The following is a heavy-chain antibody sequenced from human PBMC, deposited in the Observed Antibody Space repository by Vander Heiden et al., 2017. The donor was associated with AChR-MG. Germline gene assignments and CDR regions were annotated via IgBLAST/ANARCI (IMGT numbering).Heavy chain of an antibody. CDR1: GFSLSPTGVG. V-gene: IGHV2-5*02. CDR3: AHRTWTQGGFDI. CDR2: IYWDDDK. Sequence: QITLKDSGPTPVPPTQPLTLTCTFSGFSLSPTGVGVGWIRHPPGNDLEWLALIYWDDDKRDIPALKSRLTITKDTSKHKVVLTMTKMDPGDTATYYCAHRTWTQGGFDIWGRGTMVTVSS. J-gene: IGHJ3*02. D-gene: IGHD1-1*01.